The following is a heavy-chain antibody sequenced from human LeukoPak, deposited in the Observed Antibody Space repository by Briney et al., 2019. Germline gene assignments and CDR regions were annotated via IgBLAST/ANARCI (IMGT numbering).Heavy chain of an antibody. CDR3: ARRITTTYYYGSGSLYYFDY. CDR2: IYPGDSDT. CDR1: GYSFTSYW. V-gene: IGHV5-51*01. D-gene: IGHD3-10*01. Sequence: GESLKISCKGSGYSFTSYWIGWVCQMPGKGLEWMGIIYPGDSDTRYSPSFQGQVTISADKSISTAYLQWSSLKASDTAMYYCARRITTTYYYGSGSLYYFDYWGQGTLVTVSS. J-gene: IGHJ4*02.